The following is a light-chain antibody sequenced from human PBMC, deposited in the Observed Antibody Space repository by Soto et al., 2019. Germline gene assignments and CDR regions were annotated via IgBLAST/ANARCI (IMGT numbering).Light chain of an antibody. Sequence: QSVLTQPPSVSGAPGQRVTISCTGSSSNIGAGYDVHWYQQLPGTAPKLLIYGNSNRPSGVPDRFSGSKSGTSASLPITGLQAEDEADYYCQSYDSSLSGSLFGGGTKLTVL. CDR2: GNS. V-gene: IGLV1-40*01. J-gene: IGLJ2*01. CDR3: QSYDSSLSGSL. CDR1: SSNIGAGYD.